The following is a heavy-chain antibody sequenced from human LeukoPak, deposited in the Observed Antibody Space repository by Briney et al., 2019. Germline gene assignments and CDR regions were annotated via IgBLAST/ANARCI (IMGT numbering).Heavy chain of an antibody. CDR1: GFTFSSYG. J-gene: IGHJ4*02. Sequence: GGSLRLSCAASGFTFSSYGMHWVRQAPGKGLKWVAVISYDGSNKYYADSVKGRFTISRDNSKNTLYLQMNSLRAEDTAVYYCAKDIARGLLWFGELNYFDYWGQGTLVTVSS. CDR3: AKDIARGLLWFGELNYFDY. V-gene: IGHV3-30*18. D-gene: IGHD3-10*01. CDR2: ISYDGSNK.